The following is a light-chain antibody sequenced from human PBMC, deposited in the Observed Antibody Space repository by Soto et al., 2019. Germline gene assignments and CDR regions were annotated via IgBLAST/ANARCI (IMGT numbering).Light chain of an antibody. CDR2: KAS. Sequence: DIQMTQSPSTLSASVGDRVTITCRASQTIDSWLAWYQQRPGKPPNLLIYKASTLASGVPSRFSGSVSGTEFTLTISSLQPDDFATYYCQQYKSYSPITFGQGTRLEIK. CDR3: QQYKSYSPIT. V-gene: IGKV1-5*03. CDR1: QTIDSW. J-gene: IGKJ5*01.